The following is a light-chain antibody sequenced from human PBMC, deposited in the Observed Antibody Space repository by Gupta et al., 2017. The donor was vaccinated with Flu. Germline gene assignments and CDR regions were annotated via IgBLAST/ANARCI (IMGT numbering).Light chain of an antibody. J-gene: IGKJ2*01. CDR2: AAS. V-gene: IGKV1-39*01. CDR1: QSSGSY. CDR3: QQCYSTPHT. Sequence: LSASVADRVTSTGRESQSSGSYLNWYQQKTGKAPKPRIYAASSWQSGVSSRYSGSGSGTDGTDFTLTITSLQPDDFAIYYCQQCYSTPHTFGQGTKLDIK.